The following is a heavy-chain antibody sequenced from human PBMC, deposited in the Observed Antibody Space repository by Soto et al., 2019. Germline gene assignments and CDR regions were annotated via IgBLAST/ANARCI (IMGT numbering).Heavy chain of an antibody. V-gene: IGHV1-18*01. D-gene: IGHD2-2*01. CDR2: ISGYNGNT. CDR1: GYTFTSYY. J-gene: IGHJ4*02. CDR3: ARATPTSFN. Sequence: QVQLVQSGAEVKKPGASVKVSCKASGYTFTSYYISWVRQAPGQGLEWMGWISGYNGNTNYAQTLKGRVTMTTDTSTNTAYMELSSLRADDTAVYYCARATPTSFNWGEGTLVTVSS.